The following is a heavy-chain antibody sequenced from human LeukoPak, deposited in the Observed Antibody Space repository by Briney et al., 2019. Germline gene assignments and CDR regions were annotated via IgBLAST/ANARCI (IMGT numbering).Heavy chain of an antibody. V-gene: IGHV3-30*03. CDR1: GFTFSSYG. Sequence: GGSLRLSCAASGFTFSSYGMHWVRQAPGKGLEWVAVISYDGSNKYYADSVKGRFTISRDNSKNTLYLQMNSLRAEDTAVYYCARVSYSSLYYYYYYMDVWGKGTTVTVSS. J-gene: IGHJ6*03. CDR3: ARVSYSSLYYYYYYMDV. CDR2: ISYDGSNK. D-gene: IGHD6-6*01.